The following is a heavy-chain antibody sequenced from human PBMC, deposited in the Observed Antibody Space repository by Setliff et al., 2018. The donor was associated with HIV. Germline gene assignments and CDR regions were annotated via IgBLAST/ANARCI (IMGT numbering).Heavy chain of an antibody. CDR3: ARDLANFWSGYYWGGAFDI. CDR1: GGTFSSYA. CDR2: INPSGGST. J-gene: IGHJ3*02. D-gene: IGHD3-3*01. Sequence: ASVKVSCKASGGTFSSYAISWVRQAPGQGLEWMGIINPSGGSTSYAQKFQGRVTMTTDTSTSTAYMELRSLRSDDTAVYYCARDLANFWSGYYWGGAFDIWGQGTMVTVSS. V-gene: IGHV1-46*01.